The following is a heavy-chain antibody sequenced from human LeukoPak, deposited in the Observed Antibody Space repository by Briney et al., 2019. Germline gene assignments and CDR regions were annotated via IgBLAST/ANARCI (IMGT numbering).Heavy chain of an antibody. D-gene: IGHD6-19*01. CDR1: GFTFSTYA. V-gene: IGHV3-30-3*01. J-gene: IGHJ4*02. CDR2: ISYDGTNK. Sequence: GGSLRLSCTASGFTFSTYAMHWVRQAPGKGLEWVAVISYDGTNKYYADSMKGRFTISRDNSKNTLYLQMNSLRAEDTAVYYCTMFTSGWDWGQGTLVTVSS. CDR3: TMFTSGWD.